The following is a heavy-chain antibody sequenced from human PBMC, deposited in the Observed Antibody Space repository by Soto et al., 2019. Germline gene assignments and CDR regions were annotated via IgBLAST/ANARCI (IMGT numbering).Heavy chain of an antibody. Sequence: SETLSLTCAVYGGSFSGYYWSWIRQPPGKGLEWIGEINHSGSTNYNPSLKSRVTISVDTSKNQFSLKLSSVTAADTAVYYCARELGGRWLQAGYFDYWGQGTLVPVSS. CDR2: INHSGST. J-gene: IGHJ4*02. D-gene: IGHD1-26*01. V-gene: IGHV4-34*01. CDR3: ARELGGRWLQAGYFDY. CDR1: GGSFSGYY.